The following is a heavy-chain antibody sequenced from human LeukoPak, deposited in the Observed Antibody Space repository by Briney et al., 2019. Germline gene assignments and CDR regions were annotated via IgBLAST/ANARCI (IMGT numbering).Heavy chain of an antibody. V-gene: IGHV4-38-2*02. CDR2: IHYSARI. D-gene: IGHD6-19*01. J-gene: IGHJ4*02. CDR3: ARGGSGNNFDY. Sequence: SETLSLTCTVSGYSISSGYYWGRIRPPPGKGLEWIGSIHYSARIYYNPSLKSRLTISPDTSKNQFSLKLTSVTAADTAVYYCARGGSGNNFDYWGQGTLVTVSS. CDR1: GYSISSGYY.